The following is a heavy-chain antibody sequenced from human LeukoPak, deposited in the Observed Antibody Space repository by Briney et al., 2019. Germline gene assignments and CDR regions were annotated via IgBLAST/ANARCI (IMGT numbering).Heavy chain of an antibody. D-gene: IGHD5-12*01. V-gene: IGHV4-34*01. J-gene: IGHJ4*02. CDR1: GGSFSGYY. CDR2: INHSGST. CDR3: ARGLYSGYDYGVDY. Sequence: SETLSLTCAVYGGSFSGYYWSWIRQPPGKGLEWIGEINHSGSTNYNPSLKSRVTISVDTSKNQFSLKLSSMTAADTAVYYCARGLYSGYDYGVDYWGQGTLVTVSS.